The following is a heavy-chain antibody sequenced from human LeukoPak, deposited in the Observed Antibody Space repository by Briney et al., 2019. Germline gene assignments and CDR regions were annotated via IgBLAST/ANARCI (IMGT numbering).Heavy chain of an antibody. J-gene: IGHJ4*02. CDR3: ASGRQLGY. CDR1: GFTFSGFE. Sequence: PGGSLRLSCVASGFTFSGFEMNWVRQAPGKGLEWVSFMGTSASSIYYADSVKGRFTISRDNAKNSLYLQMNSLRAEDTALYYCASGRQLGYWGQGTLVTVSS. D-gene: IGHD3-16*01. CDR2: MGTSASSI. V-gene: IGHV3-48*03.